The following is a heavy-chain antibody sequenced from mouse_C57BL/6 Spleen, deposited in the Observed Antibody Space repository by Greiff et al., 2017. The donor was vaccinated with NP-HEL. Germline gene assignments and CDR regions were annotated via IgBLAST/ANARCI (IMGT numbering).Heavy chain of an antibody. J-gene: IGHJ2*01. D-gene: IGHD5-1-1*01. V-gene: IGHV5-4*01. CDR1: GFTFSSYA. Sequence: VQLKESGGGLVKPGGSLKLSCAASGFTFSSYAMSWVRQTPEKRLEWVATISDGGSYTYYPDNVKGRFTITRDNAKNNLYLQMSHLKSEDTAMYYCARDRNNYLFFDYWGQGTTLTVSS. CDR3: ARDRNNYLFFDY. CDR2: ISDGGSYT.